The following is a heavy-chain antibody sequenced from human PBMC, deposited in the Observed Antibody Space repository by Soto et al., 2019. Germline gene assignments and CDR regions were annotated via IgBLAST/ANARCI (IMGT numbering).Heavy chain of an antibody. D-gene: IGHD2-15*01. V-gene: IGHV1-69*06. J-gene: IGHJ3*02. CDR3: ASTTRQVAATPTGAFDI. Sequence: QVKLVQSGAEVKKPGSSVKVSCKASGGTFSSYAISWVRHAPGQGLEWMGGIIPIFGTANYAQKFQGRVTITADKSTSTAYMELSSLRSEDTAVYYCASTTRQVAATPTGAFDIWGQGTMVTVSS. CDR1: GGTFSSYA. CDR2: IIPIFGTA.